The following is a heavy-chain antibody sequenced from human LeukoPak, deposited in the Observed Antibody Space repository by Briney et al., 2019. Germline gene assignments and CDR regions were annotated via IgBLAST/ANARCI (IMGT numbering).Heavy chain of an antibody. CDR2: ITSSSSFI. V-gene: IGHV3-21*01. D-gene: IGHD5-12*01. CDR3: ARGAGGYDWNDAFDI. J-gene: IGHJ3*02. Sequence: GGSLRLSCAASRFSFSSYSMNWVRQAPGKGLEWVSSITSSSSFIYYADSVKGRFTVSRDNARNSLYLQMNSLRAEDTAVYYCARGAGGYDWNDAFDIWGQGTMVTVSS. CDR1: RFSFSSYS.